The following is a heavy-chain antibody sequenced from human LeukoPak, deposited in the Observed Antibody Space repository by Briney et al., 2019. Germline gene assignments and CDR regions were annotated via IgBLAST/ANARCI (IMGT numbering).Heavy chain of an antibody. V-gene: IGHV3-30*02. J-gene: IGHJ6*03. CDR3: AKDGGEYYDILTGYYPRLYYMDV. D-gene: IGHD3-9*01. Sequence: GGSLRLSCAASGFTFSSYGMHWVRQAPGKGLDWLAFIRYDGSNKYYADSVKGRFTISRDNSKNTLYLQMNSLRAEDTAVYYCAKDGGEYYDILTGYYPRLYYMDVWGKATTVTISS. CDR1: GFTFSSYG. CDR2: IRYDGSNK.